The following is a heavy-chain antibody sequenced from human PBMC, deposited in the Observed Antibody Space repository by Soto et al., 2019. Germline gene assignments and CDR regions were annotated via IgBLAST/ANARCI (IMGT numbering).Heavy chain of an antibody. CDR2: TYFRSKWYN. Sequence: SQTLSLTCAISGDSVSSNTASWNWIRQSPSRGLEWLGRTYFRSKWYNDYAVSVKSRIVINPDTSNNQFSLQLNSVTPEDTAVYFCAKGDNLGPKTGYAFDPWGQGIMVTVSS. CDR1: GDSVSSNTAS. J-gene: IGHJ5*02. D-gene: IGHD5-12*01. CDR3: AKGDNLGPKTGYAFDP. V-gene: IGHV6-1*01.